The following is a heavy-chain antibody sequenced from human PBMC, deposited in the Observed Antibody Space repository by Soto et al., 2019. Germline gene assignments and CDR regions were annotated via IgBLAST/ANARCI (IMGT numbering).Heavy chain of an antibody. Sequence: GGSLRLSCVASGFSLANYPMNWVRQTPGKGLEWISYSSPRGDTIYYADSVEGRFTISRDNARNSLSLRMSRLRDEDSALYYCAKGPHTNIGWPYYFGSWGQGVPVTVSS. D-gene: IGHD3-9*01. CDR3: AKGPHTNIGWPYYFGS. V-gene: IGHV3-48*02. CDR1: GFSLANYP. CDR2: SSPRGDTI. J-gene: IGHJ4*02.